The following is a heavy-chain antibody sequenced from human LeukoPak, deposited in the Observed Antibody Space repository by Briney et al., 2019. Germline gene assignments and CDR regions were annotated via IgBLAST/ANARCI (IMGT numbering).Heavy chain of an antibody. CDR2: IYPSDSDT. D-gene: IGHD6-19*01. CDR1: GYSFTSYW. Sequence: GESLKISCRGFGYSFTSYWIGWVRQMPGKGLEWMGIIYPSDSDTRYRPSFQGQVTISADKSISTAYLKWSSLKASDTAMYYCARPGSGWYGGFDIWGQGTMVTVSS. CDR3: ARPGSGWYGGFDI. J-gene: IGHJ3*02. V-gene: IGHV5-51*01.